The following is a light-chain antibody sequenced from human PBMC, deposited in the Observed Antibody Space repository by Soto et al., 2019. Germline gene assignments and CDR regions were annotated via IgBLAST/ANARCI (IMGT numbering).Light chain of an antibody. CDR1: SGSIASNY. V-gene: IGLV6-57*01. CDR3: QSYDATNPV. J-gene: IGLJ3*02. CDR2: EDN. Sequence: NFMLTQPHSVSESPGKTVIISCTRSSGSIASNYVQWYQQRPVSSPTTVIYEDNQRPSGVPDRFSGSIDSSSNSASLTISGLETEDEADYFCQSYDATNPVFGGGTKLTVL.